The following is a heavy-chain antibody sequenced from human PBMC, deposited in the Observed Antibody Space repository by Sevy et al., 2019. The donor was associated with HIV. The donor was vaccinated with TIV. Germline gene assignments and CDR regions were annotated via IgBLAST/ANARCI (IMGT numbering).Heavy chain of an antibody. D-gene: IGHD2-21*01. Sequence: GGSLRLSCAASGFSFSSYGMHWVRQAPGKGLEWMSYIQYDGSNKDYADSVKGRFTISRDNSKNTLYLQMNSLRVEDTVFFYGGKGGGGEGGDHWGQGTLVTVSS. CDR2: IQYDGSNK. CDR1: GFSFSSYG. J-gene: IGHJ4*02. CDR3: GKGGGGEGGDH. V-gene: IGHV3-30*02.